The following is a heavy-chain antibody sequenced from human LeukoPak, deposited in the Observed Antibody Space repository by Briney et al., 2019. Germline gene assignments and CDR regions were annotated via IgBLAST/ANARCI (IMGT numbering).Heavy chain of an antibody. V-gene: IGHV3-74*01. Sequence: GGSLRLSCAASGLTFSSYWMHWVRQAPGRGLVWVSRISSDGSITSYADSVKGRFTISRDNAKNTLDLQMNSLRAEDTAVYYCARGTGYGVFDYWGQGTLLTVSS. J-gene: IGHJ4*02. CDR1: GLTFSSYW. CDR2: ISSDGSIT. D-gene: IGHD1-14*01. CDR3: ARGTGYGVFDY.